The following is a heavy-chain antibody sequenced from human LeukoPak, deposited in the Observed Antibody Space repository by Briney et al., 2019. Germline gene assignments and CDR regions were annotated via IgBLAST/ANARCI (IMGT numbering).Heavy chain of an antibody. V-gene: IGHV1-69*05. D-gene: IGHD1-1*01. J-gene: IGHJ5*02. CDR2: IIPIFGTA. CDR3: ARGTT. CDR1: GYTFTSYY. Sequence: SVKVSCKASGYTFTSYYMHWVRQAPGQGLEWMGRIIPIFGTANYAQKFQGRVTITTDESASTAYMELSSLRSEDTAVYYCARGTTWGQGTLVTVSS.